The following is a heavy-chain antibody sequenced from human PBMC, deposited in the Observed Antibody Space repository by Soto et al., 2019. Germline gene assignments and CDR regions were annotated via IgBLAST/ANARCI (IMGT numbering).Heavy chain of an antibody. D-gene: IGHD2-15*01. V-gene: IGHV3-64*02. CDR1: GFTFSSYN. J-gene: IGHJ4*02. CDR2: ISRSGDRT. CDR3: ARARCSSGQCYYFAY. Sequence: EVQLVESGEGLVQPGGSLRLSCAASGFTFSSYNIHWIRQAPGKGLEFVSAISRSGDRTYYADSVKGRFTIPRDNSKNTVWLQMGSLRAEDRAVYYCARARCSSGQCYYFAYWGRGALVSVSS.